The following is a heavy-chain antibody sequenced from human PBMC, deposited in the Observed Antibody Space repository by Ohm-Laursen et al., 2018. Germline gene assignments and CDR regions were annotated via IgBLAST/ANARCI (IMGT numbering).Heavy chain of an antibody. CDR3: ARDLDGYNEVY. V-gene: IGHV4-38-2*02. D-gene: IGHD5-24*01. J-gene: IGHJ4*02. Sequence: TLSLTCAVSGYSISSGYYWAWIRQPPGKGLEWIGSIYHSGTTYYNPSLKSRVTISVDTSKNQFSLKLSSVTAADTAVYYCARDLDGYNEVYWGQGTLVTVSS. CDR1: GYSISSGYY. CDR2: IYHSGTT.